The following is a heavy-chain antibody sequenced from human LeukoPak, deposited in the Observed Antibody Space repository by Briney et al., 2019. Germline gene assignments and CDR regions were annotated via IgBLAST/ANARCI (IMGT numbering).Heavy chain of an antibody. Sequence: SETLSLTCTVSGGSISGSSYYWGWIRQPPGKGLEWIGSIYYSGSTNYNPSLKSRVTISVDTSKNQFSLKLSSVTAADTAVYYCARVGGTNYYYHGMDVWGQGTTVTVSS. J-gene: IGHJ6*02. CDR3: ARVGGTNYYYHGMDV. CDR1: GGSISGSSYY. CDR2: IYYSGST. D-gene: IGHD1-26*01. V-gene: IGHV4-39*07.